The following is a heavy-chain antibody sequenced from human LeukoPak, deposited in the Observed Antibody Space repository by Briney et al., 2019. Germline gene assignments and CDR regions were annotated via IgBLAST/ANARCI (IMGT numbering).Heavy chain of an antibody. CDR2: IYWDDDK. V-gene: IGHV2-5*02. CDR3: AHSRRGYSGYDTTYFDY. D-gene: IGHD5-12*01. CDR1: GFSLSTSGVG. Sequence: SGPTLVKPTQTLTLTCTFSGFSLSTSGVGVGWIRQPPGKALEWLALIYWDDDKRYSPSLKSRLTITKDTSKNQVVLTMTNMDPVDTATYYCAHSRRGYSGYDTTYFDYWGQGTLVTVSS. J-gene: IGHJ4*02.